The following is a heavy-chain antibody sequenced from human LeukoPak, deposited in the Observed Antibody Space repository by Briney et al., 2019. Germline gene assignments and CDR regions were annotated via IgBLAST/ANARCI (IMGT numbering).Heavy chain of an antibody. D-gene: IGHD1-26*01. V-gene: IGHV4-31*02. CDR3: ARVIEYSGRFDP. CDR1: GFTFSSYA. CDR2: IFYRGNT. J-gene: IGHJ5*02. Sequence: LRLSCAASGFTFSSYAMSWVRQHPGKGLEWIGYIFYRGNTYYSPSLKSRVSMSIDTSKNQFSLMLSSVTAADTAVYYCARVIEYSGRFDPWGQGTLVTVSS.